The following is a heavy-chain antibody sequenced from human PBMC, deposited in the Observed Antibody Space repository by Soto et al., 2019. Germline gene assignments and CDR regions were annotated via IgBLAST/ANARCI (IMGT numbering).Heavy chain of an antibody. CDR3: ATETLPMSRGVLDY. J-gene: IGHJ4*02. CDR2: IKKNADGGTT. D-gene: IGHD3-10*01. V-gene: IGHV3-15*01. CDR1: GLSFRVAW. Sequence: EVQLVESGGGLVRPGGSLRLSCTSGLSFRVAWMSWVRQVPGKGLEWVGRIKKNADGGTTDYAVGVRGRFIISRDDAANTLDLQMYSLRIEDTGVYYCATETLPMSRGVLDYWGRGTLVTVSS.